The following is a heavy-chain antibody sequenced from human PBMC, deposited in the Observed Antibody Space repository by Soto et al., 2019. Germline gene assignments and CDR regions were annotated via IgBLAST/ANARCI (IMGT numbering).Heavy chain of an antibody. D-gene: IGHD3-3*01. CDR1: GGSISSYY. Sequence: SETLSLTCTVSGGSISSYYWSWIRQPPGKGLEWIGYIYYSGSTNYNPSLKSRLTITKDTSKNQVVLTMTNMDPVDTATYYCAHRRSTLAGLNWFDPWGQGTLVTVSS. J-gene: IGHJ5*02. CDR3: AHRRSTLAGLNWFDP. V-gene: IGHV4-59*01. CDR2: IYYSGST.